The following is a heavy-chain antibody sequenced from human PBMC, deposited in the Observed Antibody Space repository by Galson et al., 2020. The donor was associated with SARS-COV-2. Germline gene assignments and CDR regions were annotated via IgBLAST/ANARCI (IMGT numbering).Heavy chain of an antibody. Sequence: SEPLSLTCTVSGYSISSGYYWGWIRQPPGKGMEWIGSIYNSGSTYYNPSLKSRVTISVDTSKNQFSLKLSSVTAADTAVYYCAREVEGSGSYPNWFDPWGQGTLVTVSS. J-gene: IGHJ5*02. V-gene: IGHV4-38-2*02. CDR2: IYNSGST. CDR3: AREVEGSGSYPNWFDP. D-gene: IGHD3-10*01. CDR1: GYSISSGYY.